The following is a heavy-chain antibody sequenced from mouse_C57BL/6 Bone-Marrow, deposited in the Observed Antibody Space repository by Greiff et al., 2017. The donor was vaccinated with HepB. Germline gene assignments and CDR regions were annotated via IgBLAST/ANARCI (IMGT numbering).Heavy chain of an antibody. Sequence: VQLQQSGPGLVQPSQSLSITCPVSGFSLTSYGVHWVRQSPGKGLECLGVIWSGVITDYNAAFISRLSISKDNSKSQVFFKMNSLQADDTAIYYCARNTRRYYYGSSYRFDYWGQGTTLTVSS. D-gene: IGHD1-1*01. CDR3: ARNTRRYYYGSSYRFDY. J-gene: IGHJ2*01. CDR2: IWSGVIT. CDR1: GFSLTSYG. V-gene: IGHV2-2*01.